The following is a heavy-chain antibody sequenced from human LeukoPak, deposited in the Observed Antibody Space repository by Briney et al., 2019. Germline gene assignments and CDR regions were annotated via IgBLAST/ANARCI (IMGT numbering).Heavy chain of an antibody. Sequence: SETLSLTCTVSGYSISSGYYWGWIRQPPGKGLEWIGSIYHSGSTYYNPSLKSRVTISVDTSKNQFSLKLSSVTAADTAVYYCAGIAAAGTWRDYWGQGTLVTVSS. D-gene: IGHD6-13*01. CDR3: AGIAAAGTWRDY. CDR2: IYHSGST. J-gene: IGHJ4*02. V-gene: IGHV4-38-2*02. CDR1: GYSISSGYY.